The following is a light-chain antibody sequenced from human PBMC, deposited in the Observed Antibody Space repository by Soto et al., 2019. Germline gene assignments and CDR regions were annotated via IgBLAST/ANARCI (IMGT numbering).Light chain of an antibody. J-gene: IGLJ1*01. CDR2: EGS. CDR3: CSFAGSNTFV. V-gene: IGLV2-23*03. Sequence: QSALTQPASVSGSPGQSITLSCTGTSSDVRSYNLVSWYQQHPGKAPKLMIYEGSKRPSGVSNRFSGSKSGNTASLTISGLRAEDEADYYCCSFAGSNTFVFGTGTKLTVL. CDR1: SSDVRSYNL.